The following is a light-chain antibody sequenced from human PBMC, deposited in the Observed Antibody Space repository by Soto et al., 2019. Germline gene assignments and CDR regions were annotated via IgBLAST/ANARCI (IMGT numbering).Light chain of an antibody. CDR2: WAS. Sequence: DIVMTQSPGSLAVSLGERATINFKSIQRVLYSSNNKNYLAWYQQKPGQPPKLLIYWASTRESGVPDRFSGSGSGTDFTLTISSLQAEDVAVYYCQQYYSTPPTFGQGTKVDI. CDR1: QRVLYSSNNKNY. CDR3: QQYYSTPPT. V-gene: IGKV4-1*01. J-gene: IGKJ1*01.